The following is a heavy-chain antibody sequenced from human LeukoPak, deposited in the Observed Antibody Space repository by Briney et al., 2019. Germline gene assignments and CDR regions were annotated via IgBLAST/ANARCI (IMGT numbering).Heavy chain of an antibody. D-gene: IGHD3-22*01. CDR3: AHRGSSGFHFDY. CDR1: GFSLSTSGVG. Sequence: KESGPTLVKPTQTLTLTCTFSGFSLSTSGVGVGWIRQPPGKAPEWLALIYWDDDKRYSPSLKSRLTITKDTSKNQVVLTMTNMDPVDTATYYCAHRGSSGFHFDYWGQGTLVTVSS. CDR2: IYWDDDK. V-gene: IGHV2-5*02. J-gene: IGHJ4*02.